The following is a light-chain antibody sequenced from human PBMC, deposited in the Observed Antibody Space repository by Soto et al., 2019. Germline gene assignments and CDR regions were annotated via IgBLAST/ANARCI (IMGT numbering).Light chain of an antibody. CDR2: ANT. V-gene: IGLV1-40*01. J-gene: IGLJ3*02. CDR3: QSYDSSLRGWV. CDR1: SSNLGAGSD. Sequence: QSVLTQPLSVSGAPGQRVTISCTGSSSNLGAGSDVSWYQHLPGTAPKLLISANTDRPSGVPDRFSGSKSGTSASLAIAGLQADDEADYYCQSYDSSLRGWVFGGGTKLTVL.